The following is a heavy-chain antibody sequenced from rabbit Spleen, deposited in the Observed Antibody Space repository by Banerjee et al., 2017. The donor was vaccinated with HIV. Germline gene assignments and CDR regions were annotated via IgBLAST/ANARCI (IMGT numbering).Heavy chain of an antibody. CDR2: IDGGSGSST. D-gene: IGHD7-1*01. J-gene: IGHJ4*01. Sequence: QSLEESGGDLVQPGASLTLTCTASGFSFSSSYYMCWVRQAPGKGLEWIACIDGGSGSSTYYASWAKGRFTISKTSSTTVTLQMTSLTAADTATYFCARFYAGYGDFGYAAMWGPGTLVTVS. CDR1: GFSFSSSYY. CDR3: ARFYAGYGDFGYAAM. V-gene: IGHV1S40*01.